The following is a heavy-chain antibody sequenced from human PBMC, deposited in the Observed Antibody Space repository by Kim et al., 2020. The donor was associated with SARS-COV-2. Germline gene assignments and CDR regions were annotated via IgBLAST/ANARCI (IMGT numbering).Heavy chain of an antibody. CDR1: GFTFNNYA. V-gene: IGHV3-23*01. Sequence: GGSLRLSCTASGFTFNNYAMSWVRQAPGKGLEWVSAISGSGNTTYYADSVTGRFTISRDSSRNTVYLQMTSLRVEDTAIYYCAKAHKHTRTFTTGQTPAYWGQGALVTVSS. J-gene: IGHJ4*02. D-gene: IGHD3-22*01. CDR2: ISGSGNTT. CDR3: AKAHKHTRTFTTGQTPAY.